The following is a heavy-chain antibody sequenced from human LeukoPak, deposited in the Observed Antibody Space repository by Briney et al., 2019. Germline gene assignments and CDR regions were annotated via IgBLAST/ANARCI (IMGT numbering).Heavy chain of an antibody. J-gene: IGHJ3*02. D-gene: IGHD1-26*01. CDR1: GYTLTELS. CDR3: ATKLPIRFSGSYYVRFLGNAFDI. CDR2: FDPEDGET. Sequence: ASVKVPCKVSGYTLTELSMHWVRQAPGKGLEWMGGFDPEDGETIYAQKFQGRVTMTEDTSTDTAYMELSSLRSEDTAVYYCATKLPIRFSGSYYVRFLGNAFDIWGQGTMVTVSS. V-gene: IGHV1-24*01.